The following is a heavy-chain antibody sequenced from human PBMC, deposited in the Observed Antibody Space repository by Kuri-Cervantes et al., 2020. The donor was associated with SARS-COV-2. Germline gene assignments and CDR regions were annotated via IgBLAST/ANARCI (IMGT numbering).Heavy chain of an antibody. D-gene: IGHD2-2*02. J-gene: IGHJ6*03. V-gene: IGHV3-74*01. Sequence: GESLKISCAASGFTFSSYWMHWVRQAPGKGLVWVSRINSDGSSTSYADSVKGRFTISRDNSKNTLYLQMNSLRAEDTAVYYCAKSWGYCSSTSCYTRHYYYYMDVWGKGTTVTVSS. CDR2: INSDGSST. CDR1: GFTFSSYW. CDR3: AKSWGYCSSTSCYTRHYYYYMDV.